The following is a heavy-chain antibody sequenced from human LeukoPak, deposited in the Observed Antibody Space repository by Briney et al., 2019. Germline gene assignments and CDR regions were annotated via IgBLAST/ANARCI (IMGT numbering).Heavy chain of an antibody. Sequence: GGSLRLSCTASGFTFSSHWMHWVRQAPGKGLVWVSRINFDGSSTNYADSVKGRFTISRDNAKDTLYLQIDSLRAEDTAVYYCASSSQLAYWGQGTLVTVSS. CDR1: GFTFSSHW. CDR3: ASSSQLAY. CDR2: INFDGSST. D-gene: IGHD6-6*01. J-gene: IGHJ4*02. V-gene: IGHV3-74*01.